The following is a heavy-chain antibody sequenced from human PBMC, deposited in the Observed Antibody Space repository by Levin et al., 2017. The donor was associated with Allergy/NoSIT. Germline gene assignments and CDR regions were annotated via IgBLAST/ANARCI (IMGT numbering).Heavy chain of an antibody. D-gene: IGHD3-16*02. CDR1: GGSISSDN. J-gene: IGHJ4*02. CDR3: ARFVWGSYRGFDY. CDR2: IYDTGNT. V-gene: IGHV4-59*01. Sequence: SSETLSLTCTVSGGSISSDNWSWIRQPPGKGLEWIGYIYDTGNTNYNPSLKSRVTLSVDTSKNQFSLKLSSVTPADTAVYYCARFVWGSYRGFDYWGQGTLVTVSS.